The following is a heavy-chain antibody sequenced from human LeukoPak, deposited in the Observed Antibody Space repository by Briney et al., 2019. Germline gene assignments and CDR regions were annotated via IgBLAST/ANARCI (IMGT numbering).Heavy chain of an antibody. CDR2: ISGSGGST. CDR1: GFTFSTYA. CDR3: AKPSLGYCSSTSCYPGY. Sequence: GGSLRLSCAASGFTFSTYAMSWVRQAPGKGLEWVSGISGSGGSTYYADSVKGRFTISRDNSKNTLYLQMNSLRAEDTAVYYCAKPSLGYCSSTSCYPGYWGQGTLVTVSS. V-gene: IGHV3-23*01. D-gene: IGHD2-2*01. J-gene: IGHJ4*02.